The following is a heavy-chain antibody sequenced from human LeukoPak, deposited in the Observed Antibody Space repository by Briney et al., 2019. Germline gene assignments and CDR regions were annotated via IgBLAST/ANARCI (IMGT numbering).Heavy chain of an antibody. V-gene: IGHV4-38-2*02. D-gene: IGHD5-18*01. J-gene: IGHJ4*02. CDR3: ARDYVPLTRGYSYGYEY. CDR2: IYHSGST. CDR1: GYSISSGYY. Sequence: SETLSLTCTASGYSISSGYYWGWIRQPPGKGLEWIWSIYHSGSTYYNPSLKSRVTISVDTSKDQFSLKLSSVPAADTAVYYCARDYVPLTRGYSYGYEYWGQGTLVTVSS.